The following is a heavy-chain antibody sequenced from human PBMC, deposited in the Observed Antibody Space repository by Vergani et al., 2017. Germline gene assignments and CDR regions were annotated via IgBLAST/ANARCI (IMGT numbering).Heavy chain of an antibody. Sequence: QVQLQQWGAGLLKPSETLSLTCAVYGGSFSGYYWSWIRQPPGKGLEWIGEINHSGSTNYNPSLKSRVTISVDTSKNRFSLKLSSVTAADTAVYYCARGYYYGSSGYYYLDSWGWGSLVTVSS. CDR3: ARGYYYGSSGYYYLDS. CDR1: GGSFSGYY. V-gene: IGHV4-34*01. CDR2: INHSGST. D-gene: IGHD3-22*01. J-gene: IGHJ4*02.